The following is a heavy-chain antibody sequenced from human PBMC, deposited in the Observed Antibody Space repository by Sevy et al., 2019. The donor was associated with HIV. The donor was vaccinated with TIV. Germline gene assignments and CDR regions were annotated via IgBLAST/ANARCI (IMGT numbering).Heavy chain of an antibody. CDR3: AKDQGGYSYGLPGYYYYGMDV. CDR2: ISYDGSNK. V-gene: IGHV3-30*18. CDR1: GFTFSSYS. Sequence: GGSLRLSCAASGFTFSSYSMHWVRQAPGKGLEWVAVISYDGSNKYYADSVKGRFTISRDNSKNTLSLQMNSLSAEDTAVYYCAKDQGGYSYGLPGYYYYGMDVWGQGTTVTVSS. D-gene: IGHD5-18*01. J-gene: IGHJ6*02.